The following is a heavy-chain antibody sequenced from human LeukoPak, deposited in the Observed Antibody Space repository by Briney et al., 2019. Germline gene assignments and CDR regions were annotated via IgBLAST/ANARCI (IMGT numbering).Heavy chain of an antibody. Sequence: ASVKVSCKASGYTFTGYYMHWVRQAPGQGLEWMGWMHPNSGGTNYAQKFQGRVTMTRDTSISTAYMELSRLRSDDTAVYYCATLDTYYDILTGYFFDYWGQGTLVTVSS. J-gene: IGHJ4*02. CDR1: GYTFTGYY. D-gene: IGHD3-9*01. CDR2: MHPNSGGT. V-gene: IGHV1-2*02. CDR3: ATLDTYYDILTGYFFDY.